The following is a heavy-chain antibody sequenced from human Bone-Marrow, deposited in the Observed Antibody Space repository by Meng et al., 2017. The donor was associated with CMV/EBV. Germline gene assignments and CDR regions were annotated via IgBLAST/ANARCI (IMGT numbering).Heavy chain of an antibody. J-gene: IGHJ6*01. CDR1: GGSFSGYY. V-gene: IGHV4-34*01. CDR2: INHSGST. CDR3: ARTRYCSSTSCGRDYYYGMDV. Sequence: SETLSLTCAAYGGSFSGYYWSWIRQPPGKGLEWIGEINHSGSTNYNPSLKSRVTISVDTSKNQFSLKLSSVTAADTAVYYCARTRYCSSTSCGRDYYYGMDVWGQGTTVTCYS. D-gene: IGHD2-2*01.